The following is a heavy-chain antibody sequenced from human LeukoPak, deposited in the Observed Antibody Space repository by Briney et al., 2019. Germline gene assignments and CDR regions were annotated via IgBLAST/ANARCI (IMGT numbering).Heavy chain of an antibody. CDR1: GFTFSSYE. D-gene: IGHD5-24*01. J-gene: IGHJ4*02. Sequence: PGGSLRFSCAASGFTFSSYEMNWVRQAPGKGLEWVSYISSSGSTIYYADSVKGRFTISRYNAKNSLYLQMNSLRAEDTAVYYCARERMATATFDYWGQGTLVTVSS. V-gene: IGHV3-48*03. CDR3: ARERMATATFDY. CDR2: ISSSGSTI.